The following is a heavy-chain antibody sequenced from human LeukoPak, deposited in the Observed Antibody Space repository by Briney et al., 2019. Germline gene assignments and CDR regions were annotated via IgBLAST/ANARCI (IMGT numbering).Heavy chain of an antibody. V-gene: IGHV4-39*07. J-gene: IGHJ6*03. D-gene: IGHD3-3*01. CDR2: IYYSGST. CDR3: ARVSSAGGGYYSYYMDV. CDR1: GGSISSSSYY. Sequence: PSETLPLTCTVSGGSISSSSYYWGWIRQPPGKGLEWIGSIYYSGSTYYNPSLKSRVTISVDTSKNQFSLKLSSVTAADTAVYYCARVSSAGGGYYSYYMDVWGKGTTVTVSS.